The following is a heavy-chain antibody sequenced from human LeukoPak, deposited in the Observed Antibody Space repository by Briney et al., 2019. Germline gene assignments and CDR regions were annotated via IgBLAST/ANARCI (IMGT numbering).Heavy chain of an antibody. CDR2: INHSGST. CDR3: ARGMAVAATPNWFDP. CDR1: GGSFSGYY. Sequence: SETLSLTCAVYGGSFSGYYWSWIRQPPGKGLEWIGEINHSGSTNYDPSLKSRVTISVDTSKNQFSLKLSSVTAADTAVYYCARGMAVAATPNWFDPWGQGTLVTVSS. J-gene: IGHJ5*02. V-gene: IGHV4-34*01. D-gene: IGHD2-15*01.